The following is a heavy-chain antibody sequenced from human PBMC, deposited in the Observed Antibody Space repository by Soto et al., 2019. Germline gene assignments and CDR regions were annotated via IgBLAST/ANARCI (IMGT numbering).Heavy chain of an antibody. Sequence: QVQLVQSGAEVKKPGASVKVSCKASGYTFTSYGISWVRQAPGQGLEWMGWISAYNGNTNYAQKLQGRVTMTTDTYTSTAYMELGSLRSDGTAVYYCARDARGVGGYDRRWFDPWGQGTLVTVSS. J-gene: IGHJ5*02. CDR2: ISAYNGNT. D-gene: IGHD5-12*01. CDR1: GYTFTSYG. V-gene: IGHV1-18*01. CDR3: ARDARGVGGYDRRWFDP.